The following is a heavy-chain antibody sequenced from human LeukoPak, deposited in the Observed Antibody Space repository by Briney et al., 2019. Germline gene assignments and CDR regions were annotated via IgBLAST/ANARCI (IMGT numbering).Heavy chain of an antibody. J-gene: IGHJ4*02. V-gene: IGHV3-21*01. Sequence: GGSLRLSCAASGFTFSSYSMNWVRQAPGKGLEWVSSISSSSSYIYYADSVKGRFTISRDNAKNSVYLQMNSLRAEDTAVYYYARDLGSSWYTPFDYWGQGTLVTVSS. CDR3: ARDLGSSWYTPFDY. CDR1: GFTFSSYS. D-gene: IGHD6-13*01. CDR2: ISSSSSYI.